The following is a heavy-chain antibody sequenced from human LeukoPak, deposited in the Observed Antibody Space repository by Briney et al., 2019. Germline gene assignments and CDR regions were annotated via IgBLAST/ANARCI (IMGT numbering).Heavy chain of an antibody. D-gene: IGHD3/OR15-3a*01. CDR3: ARDRTANQDWVEFDP. CDR1: GFRVSDYY. J-gene: IGHJ5*02. CDR2: IRDSGEA. Sequence: GGSLRLSCAVSGFRVSDYYMGWVRQAPGKGLEWVGLIRDSGEAFYADFARGRFAISRDESENTLYLQMNSLRVEDTAVYFCARDRTANQDWVEFDPWGQGTPVIVSS. V-gene: IGHV3-66*03.